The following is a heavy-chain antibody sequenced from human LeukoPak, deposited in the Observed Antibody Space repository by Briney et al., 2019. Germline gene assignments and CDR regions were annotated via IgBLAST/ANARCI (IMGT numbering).Heavy chain of an antibody. CDR3: ARGRRGSGWLLKYYFDY. J-gene: IGHJ4*02. D-gene: IGHD3-9*01. CDR2: ISYDGSNK. CDR1: GFTFSSYA. V-gene: IGHV3-30*01. Sequence: PGGSLRLSCAASGFTFSSYAMHWVRQAPGKGLEWVAVISYDGSNKYYADSVKGRFTISRDNSKNTLYLQMNSLRAEDTAVYYCARGRRGSGWLLKYYFDYWGQGTLVTVSS.